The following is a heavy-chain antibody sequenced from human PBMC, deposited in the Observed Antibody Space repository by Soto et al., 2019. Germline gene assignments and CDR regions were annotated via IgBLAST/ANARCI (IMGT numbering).Heavy chain of an antibody. D-gene: IGHD6-19*01. CDR1: GFTFSSYS. CDR3: AREVGSIGWNALDI. CDR2: ISSSSSYI. Sequence: GWSLRLSCAASGFTFSSYSMNWVRQAPGKGLEWVSSISSSSSYIYYADSVKGRFTISRDNAKNSLYLQMNSLRAEDTAVDYYAREVGSIGWNALDIWGQGTMVIVSS. J-gene: IGHJ3*02. V-gene: IGHV3-21*01.